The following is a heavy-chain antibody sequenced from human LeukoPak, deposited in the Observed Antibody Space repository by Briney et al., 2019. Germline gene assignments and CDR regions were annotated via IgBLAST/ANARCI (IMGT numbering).Heavy chain of an antibody. V-gene: IGHV4-59*01. D-gene: IGHD3-3*01. Sequence: SKTLSLTCTVSSGSISSYYWSWIRQPPGKGLEWIGYIYYSGSTNYNPSLKSRVTISVDTSKNQLSLKLSSVTAADTAVYYCARSFLTNWSGYLYGMDVWGQGTTVTVSS. CDR3: ARSFLTNWSGYLYGMDV. J-gene: IGHJ6*02. CDR2: IYYSGST. CDR1: SGSISSYY.